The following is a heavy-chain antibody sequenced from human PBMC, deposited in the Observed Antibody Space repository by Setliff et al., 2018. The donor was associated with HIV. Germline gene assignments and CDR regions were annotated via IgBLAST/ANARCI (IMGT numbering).Heavy chain of an antibody. D-gene: IGHD2-15*01. Sequence: ASVNVSCKTSGYTFTNFAISWVRQAPGQGLEWTGWINGYNGNTNYAQNFQGRVTMTTDTTSSTAYMELRSLRSDDTSMYYCARIRAAALLNAFDIWGQGTMVTVSS. CDR2: INGYNGNT. CDR3: ARIRAAALLNAFDI. V-gene: IGHV1-18*01. J-gene: IGHJ3*02. CDR1: GYTFTNFA.